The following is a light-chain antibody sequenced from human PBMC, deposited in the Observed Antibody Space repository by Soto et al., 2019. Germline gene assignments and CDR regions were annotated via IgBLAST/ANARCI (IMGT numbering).Light chain of an antibody. CDR2: DAS. V-gene: IGKV3-15*01. CDR1: QSVSSN. CDR3: QQYNNGPALT. Sequence: EIVMTQSPATLSVSPGERATLSCRASQSVSSNSAWYQQKPGQAPRLLIYDASTRATAIPTRFSGSGSGTEFTLTISSLQSEDFAVYYCQQYNNGPALTFGGGTKVEIK. J-gene: IGKJ4*01.